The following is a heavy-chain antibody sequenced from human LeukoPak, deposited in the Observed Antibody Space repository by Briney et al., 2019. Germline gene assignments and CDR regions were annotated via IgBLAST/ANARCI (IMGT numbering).Heavy chain of an antibody. V-gene: IGHV4-34*01. CDR3: ARMSSSSPQP. Sequence: SETLSLTCAVYGGSFSGYYWSWIRQPPGKGLEWIGEINHSGSTNYNPSLKSRVTISVDTSKNQFSLKLSSVTAADTAVYYCARMSSSSPQPRGQGTLVTVSS. CDR2: INHSGST. CDR1: GGSFSGYY. J-gene: IGHJ5*02. D-gene: IGHD6-13*01.